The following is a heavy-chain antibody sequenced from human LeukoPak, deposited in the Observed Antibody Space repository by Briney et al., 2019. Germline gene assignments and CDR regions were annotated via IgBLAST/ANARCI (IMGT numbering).Heavy chain of an antibody. V-gene: IGHV4-34*01. CDR2: INHSGST. J-gene: IGHJ5*02. CDR3: ARDDIVVVPAAMRPHTRWFDP. Sequence: KSSETLSLTCAVYGGSLSGYYCSWIRQPPGKGLEWIGEINHSGSTNYNPSLKSRVTISVDTSKNQFSLKLRSVTAADTAVYYCARDDIVVVPAAMRPHTRWFDPWGQGTLVTVSS. CDR1: GGSLSGYY. D-gene: IGHD2-2*01.